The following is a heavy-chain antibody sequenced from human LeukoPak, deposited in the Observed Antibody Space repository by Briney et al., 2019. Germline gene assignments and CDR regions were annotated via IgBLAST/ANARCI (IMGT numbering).Heavy chain of an antibody. V-gene: IGHV3-74*01. CDR1: GFTVDDYW. CDR2: IKTDGRST. D-gene: IGHD6-25*01. J-gene: IGHJ4*02. Sequence: GGSLRLSCAASGFTVDDYWMYWVRQAPGKGLVWVSLIKTDGRSTTYADSVKGRFTISRDNAKNMLYLQMNSLRAEDTAVYYCARASGGADSWGQGTLVTVSS. CDR3: ARASGGADS.